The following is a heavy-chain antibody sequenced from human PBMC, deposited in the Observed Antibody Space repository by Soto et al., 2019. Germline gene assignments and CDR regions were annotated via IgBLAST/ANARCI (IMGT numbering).Heavy chain of an antibody. CDR1: GFTFSNAW. Sequence: EVQLVESGGGLVKHGGSLRLSCAASGFTFSNAWMSWVRQAPGKGLEWVGRIKSKTDGGTTDYAAPVKGRFTISRDDSKNTLYLQMNSLKTEDTAVYYCTTVSSGSYYMLWGHYYFDYWGQGTLVTVSS. D-gene: IGHD1-26*01. CDR2: IKSKTDGGTT. CDR3: TTVSSGSYYMLWGHYYFDY. V-gene: IGHV3-15*01. J-gene: IGHJ4*02.